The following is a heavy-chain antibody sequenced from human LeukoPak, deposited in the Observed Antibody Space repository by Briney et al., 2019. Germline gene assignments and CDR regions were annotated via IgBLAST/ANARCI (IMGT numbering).Heavy chain of an antibody. J-gene: IGHJ4*02. D-gene: IGHD5-24*01. CDR3: AGGRDGYNYGY. CDR1: GGSISSYY. Sequence: PSETLSLTCTDSGGSISSYYWSWIRQPPGKGLEWIGYIYYSGSTNYNPSLKSRVTISVDTSKNQFSLKLSSVTAADTAVYYCAGGRDGYNYGYWGQGTLVTVSS. CDR2: IYYSGST. V-gene: IGHV4-59*01.